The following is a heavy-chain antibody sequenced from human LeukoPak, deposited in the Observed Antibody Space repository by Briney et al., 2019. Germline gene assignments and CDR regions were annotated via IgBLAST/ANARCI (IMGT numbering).Heavy chain of an antibody. D-gene: IGHD1-26*01. J-gene: IGHJ6*03. Sequence: ASVKVSCKASGYTFTSYAMNWVRQAPGQGLEWMGGIIPMFGTANYAQKFQGRVTITADKSTSTAYMELSSLRSQDTAVYYCACQIEVGATHRGFYYYMDVWGKGTTVTVSS. V-gene: IGHV1-69*06. CDR1: GYTFTSYA. CDR2: IIPMFGTA. CDR3: ACQIEVGATHRGFYYYMDV.